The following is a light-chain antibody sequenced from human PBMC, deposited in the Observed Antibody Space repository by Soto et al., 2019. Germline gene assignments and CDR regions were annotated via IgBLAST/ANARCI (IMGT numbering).Light chain of an antibody. Sequence: QSALTQPASVSGSPGQSITISCTGTSSGVGGYNYVSWYQQHPGKAPKLMIYDVSNRPSGVSNRFSGSKSGNTASLTISGLQAEDEADYYCSSYTSSSTVVFGGGTKL. CDR3: SSYTSSSTVV. CDR2: DVS. V-gene: IGLV2-14*01. CDR1: SSGVGGYNY. J-gene: IGLJ2*01.